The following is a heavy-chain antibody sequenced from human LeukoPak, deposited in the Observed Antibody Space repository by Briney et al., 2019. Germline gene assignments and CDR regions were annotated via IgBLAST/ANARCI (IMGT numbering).Heavy chain of an antibody. CDR1: GFRFSDYY. J-gene: IGHJ3*02. D-gene: IGHD3-3*01. V-gene: IGHV3-11*04. CDR3: ARRDWVSGAVRAFDI. Sequence: GGSLKLSCAGSGFRFSDYYMSWIRQAPGKGLWWVSYISNDSVDKYYVDSVRGRFTISRDNAKKSMYLEMSGLRVEDTAVYYCARRDWVSGAVRAFDIWGQGTMVTVSS. CDR2: ISNDSVDK.